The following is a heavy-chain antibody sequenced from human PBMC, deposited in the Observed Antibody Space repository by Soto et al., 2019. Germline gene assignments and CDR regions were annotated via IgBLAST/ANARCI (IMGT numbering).Heavy chain of an antibody. CDR3: ARDAEMATFFDY. V-gene: IGHV4-59*01. Sequence: SETLSLTCTVSGGSISSYYWSWIRQPPGKGLEWIGYIYYSGSTNYNPSLKSRVTISVDTSKNQFSLKLSSVTAADTAVYYCARDAEMATFFDYWGQGTLVTVSS. D-gene: IGHD5-12*01. J-gene: IGHJ4*02. CDR2: IYYSGST. CDR1: GGSISSYY.